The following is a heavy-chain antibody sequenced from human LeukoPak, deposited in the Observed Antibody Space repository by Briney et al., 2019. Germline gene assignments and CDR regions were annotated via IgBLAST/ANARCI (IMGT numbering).Heavy chain of an antibody. J-gene: IGHJ4*02. D-gene: IGHD4-17*01. V-gene: IGHV4-59*01. CDR2: IYYRGST. CDR3: ASSDGDVYYFDY. CDR1: GGSISSYY. Sequence: SETLSLTCTVSGGSISSYYWSWIRQPPGKGLEWIGYIYYRGSTNYNPSLKSRVTISVDTSKNQFSLKLSSVTAADTAVYYCASSDGDVYYFDYWGQGTLVTVSS.